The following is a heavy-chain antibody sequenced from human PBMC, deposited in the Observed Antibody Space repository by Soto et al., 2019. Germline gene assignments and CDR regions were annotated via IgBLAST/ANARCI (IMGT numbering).Heavy chain of an antibody. J-gene: IGHJ4*02. Sequence: QTMSLTCTVYGDSTSGQYWSWIRPPPEKGMQWIGYIYYTGNINYKPSLKGRVTMSVDTSKNQFSLQVSSVTAADTAVYFCAKYRRTDAEGYTFDYWGQGALVTVSS. CDR2: IYYTGNI. V-gene: IGHV4-59*11. D-gene: IGHD2-15*01. CDR1: GDSTSGQY. CDR3: AKYRRTDAEGYTFDY.